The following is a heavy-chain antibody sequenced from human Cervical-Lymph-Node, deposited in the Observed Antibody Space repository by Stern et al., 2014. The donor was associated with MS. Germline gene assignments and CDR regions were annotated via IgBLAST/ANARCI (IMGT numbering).Heavy chain of an antibody. CDR1: GFTFDDYA. CDR3: VKVAYGDYYFDK. CDR2: INWNSGYI. J-gene: IGHJ4*02. V-gene: IGHV3-9*01. Sequence: EVQLEESGGGLVQPGRSLRLTCAASGFTFDDYAMHWVRQVPGKGLEWVSGINWNSGYINYADSVRGRFTISRDNAKNSLYLQMNSLRVEDTALYYCVKVAYGDYYFDKWGQGTLVTVSS. D-gene: IGHD4/OR15-4a*01.